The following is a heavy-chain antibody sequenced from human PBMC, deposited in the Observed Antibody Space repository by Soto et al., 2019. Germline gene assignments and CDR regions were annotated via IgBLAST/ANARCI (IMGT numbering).Heavy chain of an antibody. CDR1: GFTFSNYG. J-gene: IGHJ3*02. D-gene: IGHD3-22*01. Sequence: QVHLVESGGGVVQPGRSLRLSCAASGFTFSNYGMHWVRQAPGKGLEWVAAITYDGSNKYYADSVKGRFTISRDNSENTLSLQMNSLTAEDTAVYYCANDWRINDRSDLDAFDICGQGTMVTVSS. V-gene: IGHV3-30*18. CDR3: ANDWRINDRSDLDAFDI. CDR2: ITYDGSNK.